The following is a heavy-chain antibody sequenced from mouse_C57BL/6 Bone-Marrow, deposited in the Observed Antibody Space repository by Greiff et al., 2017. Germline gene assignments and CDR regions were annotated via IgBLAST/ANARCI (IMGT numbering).Heavy chain of an antibody. J-gene: IGHJ2*01. CDR2: ISPNYGTT. CDR3: ARYKGY. Sequence: VQLVQSGRELVKPGASVKISCTASGYSFNDYNMNWVHQTKGKSLEWIAVISPNYGTTSYNQTFKGKATLTVDKSSRTAYMQSKSLRSEDSAVYYCARYKGYWGQGTTLTVSS. D-gene: IGHD1-3*01. CDR1: GYSFNDYN. V-gene: IGHV1-39*01.